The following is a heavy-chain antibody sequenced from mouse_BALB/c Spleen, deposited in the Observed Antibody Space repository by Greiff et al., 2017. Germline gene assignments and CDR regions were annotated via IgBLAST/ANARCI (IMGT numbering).Heavy chain of an antibody. D-gene: IGHD2-4*01. CDR2: INPYNDGT. CDR1: GYTFTSYV. Sequence: VQLQQSGPELVKPGASVKMSCKASGYTFTSYVMHWVKQKPGQGLEWIGYINPYNDGTKYNEKFKGKATLTSDKSSSTAYMELSSLTSEDSAVYYCARGGVYYDYDEGFAYWGQGTLVTVSA. J-gene: IGHJ3*01. V-gene: IGHV1-14*01. CDR3: ARGGVYYDYDEGFAY.